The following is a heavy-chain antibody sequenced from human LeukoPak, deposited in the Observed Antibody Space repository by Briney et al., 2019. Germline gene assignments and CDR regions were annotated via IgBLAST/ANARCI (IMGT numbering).Heavy chain of an antibody. D-gene: IGHD6-13*01. CDR1: GFTFTYA. CDR2: ISSSGGST. CDR3: VKRYSSSWYAHFDY. V-gene: IGHV3-23*01. Sequence: QPGGSLRLSCVGSGFTFTYAMSWVRQAPGKGLEWVSSISSSGGSTYYADSVKGRFTMSRDNSKNTLFLQMNSLRGDDTAVYYCVKRYSSSWYAHFDYWGQGTPVTVSS. J-gene: IGHJ4*02.